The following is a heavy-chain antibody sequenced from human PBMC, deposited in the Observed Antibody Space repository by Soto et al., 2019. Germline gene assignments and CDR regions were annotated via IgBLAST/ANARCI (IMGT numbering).Heavy chain of an antibody. D-gene: IGHD2-2*01. V-gene: IGHV1-8*01. CDR2: MNHNSGNT. J-gene: IGHJ6*02. Sequence: ASVKVSCKASGYTFTSYDINWVRQATGQGLEWMGWMNHNSGNTGYAQKFQGRVTMTRNTSISTAYMELSSLRSEDTAVYYCARGPYCSSTSCYPLGIFVNYYGMDVWGQGTTVTVSS. CDR3: ARGPYCSSTSCYPLGIFVNYYGMDV. CDR1: GYTFTSYD.